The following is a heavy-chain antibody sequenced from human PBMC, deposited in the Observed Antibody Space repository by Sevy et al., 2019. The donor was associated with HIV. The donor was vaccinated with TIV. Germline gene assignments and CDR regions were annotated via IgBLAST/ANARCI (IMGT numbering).Heavy chain of an antibody. CDR2: LYYDGSNK. CDR1: GFTFSNYA. CDR3: ANDLWAASEGSQD. Sequence: GGSLRLSCAASGFTFSNYAMHWFRQAPGKGLEWVAYLYYDGSNKQYANSVKGRFTISRDNFKNTLYLQMNSLTVEDTALYFCANDLWAASEGSQDWGQGTLVTVSS. J-gene: IGHJ1*01. V-gene: IGHV3-30*02. D-gene: IGHD3-16*01.